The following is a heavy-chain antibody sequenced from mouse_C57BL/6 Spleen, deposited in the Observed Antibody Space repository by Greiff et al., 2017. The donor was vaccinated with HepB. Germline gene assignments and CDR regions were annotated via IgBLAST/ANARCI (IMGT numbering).Heavy chain of an antibody. CDR1: GYAFSSSW. CDR2: IYPGDGDT. Sequence: VKLQQSGPELVKPGASVKISCKASGYAFSSSWMNWVKQRPGKGLEWIGRIYPGDGDTNYNGKFKGKATLTADKSSSTAYMQLSSLPSEDSAVYFCARSMVTDWYFDVWGTGTTVTVSS. CDR3: ARSMVTDWYFDV. D-gene: IGHD2-2*01. J-gene: IGHJ1*03. V-gene: IGHV1-82*01.